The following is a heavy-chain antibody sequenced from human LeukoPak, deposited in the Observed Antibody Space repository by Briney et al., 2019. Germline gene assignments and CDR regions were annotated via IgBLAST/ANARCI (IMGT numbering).Heavy chain of an antibody. J-gene: IGHJ4*02. Sequence: GGSLRLSCAASGFTFSSYAMHWVRQAPGKGLEYVSAISSNGGSTYYANSVKGRFTISRDNSKNTLYLQMGSLRAEDMAVYYCAREGAAAGTKVFDYWGQGTLVTVSS. CDR2: ISSNGGST. CDR1: GFTFSSYA. CDR3: AREGAAAGTKVFDY. D-gene: IGHD6-13*01. V-gene: IGHV3-64*01.